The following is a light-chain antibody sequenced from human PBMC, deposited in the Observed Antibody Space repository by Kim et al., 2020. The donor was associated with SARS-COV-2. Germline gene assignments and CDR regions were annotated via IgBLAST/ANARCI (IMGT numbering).Light chain of an antibody. CDR3: QQYGSSPRT. J-gene: IGKJ1*01. Sequence: SPGERATLSCRASQSVSSSYLAWYQQKPGQAPRLLIDGASSRATGIPDRFSGSGSGTDFTLTISRLEPEDFAVYYCQQYGSSPRTFGQGTKVEIK. CDR2: GAS. CDR1: QSVSSSY. V-gene: IGKV3-20*01.